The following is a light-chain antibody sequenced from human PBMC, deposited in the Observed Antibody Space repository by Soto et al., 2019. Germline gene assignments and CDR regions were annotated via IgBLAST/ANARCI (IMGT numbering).Light chain of an antibody. J-gene: IGKJ4*01. CDR1: QSVRSNY. Sequence: EIELWKSTATQSFTQGERATLSCRASQSVRSNYLAWYQQKPCRAPRLLIYGASSRATGIPDRFSGSGYGTDVTLTISRLARGDFAVYYWQQYGSSARAFGGGTKVDIK. CDR3: QQYGSSARA. V-gene: IGKV3-20*01. CDR2: GAS.